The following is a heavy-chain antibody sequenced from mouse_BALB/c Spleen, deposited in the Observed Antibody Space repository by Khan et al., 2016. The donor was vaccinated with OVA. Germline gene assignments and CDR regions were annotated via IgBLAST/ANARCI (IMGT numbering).Heavy chain of an antibody. CDR3: ARAEGWNNAMDY. CDR1: GFSLTSYG. D-gene: IGHD3-2*02. CDR2: IRGGGGT. J-gene: IGHJ4*01. V-gene: IGHV2-9*02. Sequence: QVQLKESGPGLVTPSQSLSITCTVSGFSLTSYGVHWVRQPPGKGLEWLGVIRGGGGTNYNTALMYRLSTSKDNSKVQVFLKMNSLQTDDTAMYYCARAEGWNNAMDYWGQGTSVTVSS.